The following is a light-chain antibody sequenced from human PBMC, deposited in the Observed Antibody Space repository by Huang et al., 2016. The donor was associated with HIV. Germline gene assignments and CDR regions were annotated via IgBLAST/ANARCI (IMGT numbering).Light chain of an antibody. V-gene: IGKV3-11*01. Sequence: EIVLTQSPATLSLSPGESAPISCRASQSVSNYLAWYQQKPGQAPRLLISDASNRATVIPARFSGSRSGTDFTLTISSLDPEDFAVYYCQQRRIWPAYTFGPGTKLEIK. J-gene: IGKJ2*01. CDR1: QSVSNY. CDR2: DAS. CDR3: QQRRIWPAYT.